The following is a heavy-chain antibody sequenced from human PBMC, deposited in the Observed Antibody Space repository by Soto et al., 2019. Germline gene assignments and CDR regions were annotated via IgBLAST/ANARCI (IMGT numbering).Heavy chain of an antibody. CDR2: IFYTGRT. CDR3: ARDFGSGLSSFDP. Sequence: SETLSLTCSASGASVLSGGNYWTWICQRPGKGLEFIGNIFYTGRTYYNPSLRSRVTISLDNSKNHFSLSLTSVTAADTPLYYCARDFGSGLSSFDPWGQGTQVTVSS. CDR1: GASVLSGGNY. V-gene: IGHV4-31*03. J-gene: IGHJ5*02. D-gene: IGHD3-10*01.